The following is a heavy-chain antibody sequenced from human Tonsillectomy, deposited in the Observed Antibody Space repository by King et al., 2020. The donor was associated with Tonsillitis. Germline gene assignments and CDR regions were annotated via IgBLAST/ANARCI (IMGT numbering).Heavy chain of an antibody. D-gene: IGHD3-10*01. CDR1: GFTFSSYE. V-gene: IGHV3-48*03. CDR2: IGSSGDTA. J-gene: IGHJ6*03. Sequence: EVQLVESGGGLVQPGGSLRLSCTASGFTFSSYEMNWVRQAPGKGLEWVSYIGSSGDTAYYADSVKGRFTISRDNAKNSLDLQMNSLRAADTAVYYCARDGPRGRSGGHFYYYYYMDVWGKGTTVTVSS. CDR3: ARDGPRGRSGGHFYYYYYMDV.